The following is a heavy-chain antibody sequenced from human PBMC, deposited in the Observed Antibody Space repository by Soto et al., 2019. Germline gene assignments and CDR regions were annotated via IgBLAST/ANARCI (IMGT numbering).Heavy chain of an antibody. Sequence: SVKVSCKASGGTFSSYAISWVRQAPGQGLEWMGGIIPIFGTANYAQKFQGRVTITADKSTSTAYMELSSLRSEDTAVYYCERDSVYYDSSGSPKSDWFDPWGQGTLVTV. J-gene: IGHJ5*02. CDR1: GGTFSSYA. CDR2: IIPIFGTA. CDR3: ERDSVYYDSSGSPKSDWFDP. D-gene: IGHD3-22*01. V-gene: IGHV1-69*06.